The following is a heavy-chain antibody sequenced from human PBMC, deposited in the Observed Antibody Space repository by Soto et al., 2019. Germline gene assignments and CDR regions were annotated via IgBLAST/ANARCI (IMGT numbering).Heavy chain of an antibody. Sequence: GGSLRLSCAASGFTFSNYAMTWVRQAPGKGLEWVSVISSSGGATHYADSVKGRFTISRDNSKNTLYLQMNSLRAEDTAVYYCAKDRVSGRPDFDYWGQGTLVTVSS. CDR1: GFTFSNYA. D-gene: IGHD2-15*01. V-gene: IGHV3-23*01. J-gene: IGHJ4*02. CDR2: ISSSGGAT. CDR3: AKDRVSGRPDFDY.